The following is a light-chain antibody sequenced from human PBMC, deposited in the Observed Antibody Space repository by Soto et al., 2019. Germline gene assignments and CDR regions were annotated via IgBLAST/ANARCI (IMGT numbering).Light chain of an antibody. CDR2: WAS. CDR1: QSVLYSSNNKNY. V-gene: IGKV4-1*01. CDR3: QQYYSTPWT. J-gene: IGKJ1*01. Sequence: DIVMTQSPDSLAVSLGERATINCKSSQSVLYSSNNKNYLTWYQQKPGQPPKLLIYWASTRKSGVPDRFSGSGSGKDFTLTISSLQAEDGAVYYCQQYYSTPWTFGQGTKVEIK.